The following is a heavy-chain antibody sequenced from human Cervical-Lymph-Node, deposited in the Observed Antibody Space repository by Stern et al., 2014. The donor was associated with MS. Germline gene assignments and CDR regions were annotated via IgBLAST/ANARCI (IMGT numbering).Heavy chain of an antibody. CDR3: AKDNKSKGAIGRSPPGYFDGLDV. Sequence: QVQLVQSGAEVKKPGASVKVSCKPSGYTFIAYYLHWVRQAPGQGLEWMGLIKPNRGGTMFGQKFRGRGTMARGTSGKPAYMELSNLGSDDTGIYYWAKDNKSKGAIGRSPPGYFDGLDVWGPGTPVTVSS. V-gene: IGHV1-2*02. D-gene: IGHD3-22*01. J-gene: IGHJ6*02. CDR2: IKPNRGGT. CDR1: GYTFIAYY.